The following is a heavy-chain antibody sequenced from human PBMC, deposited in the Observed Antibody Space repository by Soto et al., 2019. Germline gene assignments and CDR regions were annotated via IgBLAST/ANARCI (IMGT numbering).Heavy chain of an antibody. Sequence: SQTLSLTCAISGDSFSSNSAAWNWIRQSPSRGLEWLGRTYYRSKWYNDYAVSVKSRITINPDTSKNQFSLQLNSVTPEDTAVYYCARSIAVAKANWFDPRGQGTLVTVSS. D-gene: IGHD6-19*01. CDR1: GDSFSSNSAA. CDR3: ARSIAVAKANWFDP. CDR2: TYYRSKWYN. V-gene: IGHV6-1*01. J-gene: IGHJ5*02.